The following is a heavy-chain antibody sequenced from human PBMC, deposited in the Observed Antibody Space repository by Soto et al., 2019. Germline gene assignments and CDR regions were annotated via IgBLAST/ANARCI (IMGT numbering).Heavy chain of an antibody. V-gene: IGHV4-39*01. Sequence: SETLSLTCTVSGGSISSSCSYWGWLLQPLGKGLEWIGRIYYSASTYCNPSLKTRFTISLATSKTQLTLRLCSVTATDTAVFYCAGLKYFHSNNYLDHWGRETRVTVAS. D-gene: IGHD3-22*01. CDR2: IYYSAST. CDR1: GGSISSSCSY. CDR3: AGLKYFHSNNYLDH. J-gene: IGHJ4*02.